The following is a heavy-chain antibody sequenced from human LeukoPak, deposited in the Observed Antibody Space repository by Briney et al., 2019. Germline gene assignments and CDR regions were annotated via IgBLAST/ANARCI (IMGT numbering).Heavy chain of an antibody. J-gene: IGHJ4*02. V-gene: IGHV4-34*01. CDR3: ARSLGYSGYENSFDY. CDR2: IYHSGST. CDR1: GGSFSGYY. D-gene: IGHD5-12*01. Sequence: KPSETLSLTCAVYGGSFSGYYWSWIRQPPGKGMEWIGYIYHSGSTYYNPSLKSRVTISVDRSKNQFSLKLSSVTAADTAVYYCARSLGYSGYENSFDYWGQGTLVTVSS.